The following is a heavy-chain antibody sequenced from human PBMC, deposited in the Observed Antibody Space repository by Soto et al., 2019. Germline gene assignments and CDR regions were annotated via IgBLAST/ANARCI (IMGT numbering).Heavy chain of an antibody. CDR2: ITKSSRTI. Sequence: EVQLVESGGGLVQPGVSLRLSCAASGFTFSTYSMNWVRQAPGKGLEWISYITKSSRTIYYADSVKGRFTISRDNAKNSLYLQMNSLRAEDTAVYYCTRDHGYGYVMDVWGQGTTVTVSS. J-gene: IGHJ6*02. D-gene: IGHD5-12*01. CDR1: GFTFSTYS. V-gene: IGHV3-48*01. CDR3: TRDHGYGYVMDV.